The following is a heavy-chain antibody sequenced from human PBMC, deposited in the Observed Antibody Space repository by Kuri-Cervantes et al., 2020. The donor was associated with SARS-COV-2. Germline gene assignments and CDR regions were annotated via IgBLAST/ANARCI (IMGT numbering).Heavy chain of an antibody. CDR3: ARGREANQLPPGY. D-gene: IGHD2-2*01. CDR1: GFTFSSYG. J-gene: IGHJ4*02. V-gene: IGHV3-30*02. Sequence: GESLKISCAASGFTFSSYGMHWVRQAPGKGLEWVAFIRYDGSNKYYADSVKGRFTISRDNAKNSLYLQMNSLRAEDTAVYYCARGREANQLPPGYWGQGTLVTVSS. CDR2: IRYDGSNK.